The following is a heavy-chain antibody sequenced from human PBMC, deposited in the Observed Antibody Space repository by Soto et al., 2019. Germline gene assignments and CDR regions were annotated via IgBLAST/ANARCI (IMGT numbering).Heavy chain of an antibody. Sequence: SETLSLTCAVYGGSFSGYFWSWIRQPPGEGLEWVGQINHSGSTNYNPSLKSRVTISVDTSKNQFSLKLTSVTAADTAVYYCERASVDRTGTTFFDYWGQGTLVTVSS. J-gene: IGHJ4*02. CDR3: ERASVDRTGTTFFDY. V-gene: IGHV4-34*01. CDR2: INHSGST. D-gene: IGHD1-1*01. CDR1: GGSFSGYF.